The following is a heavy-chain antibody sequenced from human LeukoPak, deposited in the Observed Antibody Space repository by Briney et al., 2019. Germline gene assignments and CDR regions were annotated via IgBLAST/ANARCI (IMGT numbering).Heavy chain of an antibody. V-gene: IGHV3-74*01. CDR3: ARAGASGWYAAGWFDP. J-gene: IGHJ5*02. D-gene: IGHD6-19*01. CDR2: INTDGRTT. Sequence: PGGSLRLSCAASGFPFNNYWIHWVRQAPGKRLMWVSSINTDGRTTRYAASVQGRFTISRDNAKNTLSLQMNSLRDDDTAVYYCARAGASGWYAAGWFDPWGQGTLVTVSS. CDR1: GFPFNNYW.